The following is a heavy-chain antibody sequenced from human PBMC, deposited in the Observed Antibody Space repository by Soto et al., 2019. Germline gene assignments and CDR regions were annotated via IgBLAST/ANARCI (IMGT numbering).Heavy chain of an antibody. Sequence: GSLRLSCAASGFTFSSFGMHWVRQAPGKGLEWVAVIWHDGNNKYYGDSVKGRFTISRDNSKNTLYLQMNRLRTEDTAVYYCVKEGAVDTGATWVYFFDYWGQGTLVTVSS. CDR1: GFTFSSFG. D-gene: IGHD5-12*01. V-gene: IGHV3-33*06. CDR2: IWHDGNNK. CDR3: VKEGAVDTGATWVYFFDY. J-gene: IGHJ4*02.